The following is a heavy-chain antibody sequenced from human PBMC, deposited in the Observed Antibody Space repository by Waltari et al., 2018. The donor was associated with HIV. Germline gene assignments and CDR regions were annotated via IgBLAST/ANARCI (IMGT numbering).Heavy chain of an antibody. J-gene: IGHJ4*02. Sequence: EVQLVESGGGLVQPGRSLRLSCAASGFIFNDYAMPWVRQAPGRGREWVSGISWNSKTIDDADSVKGRFTISRDNAKNSLYLQLNSLRVDDTALYYCAKDVRYGDYAGGFDYWGQGILVTVSS. CDR1: GFIFNDYA. D-gene: IGHD4-17*01. CDR2: ISWNSKTI. V-gene: IGHV3-9*01. CDR3: AKDVRYGDYAGGFDY.